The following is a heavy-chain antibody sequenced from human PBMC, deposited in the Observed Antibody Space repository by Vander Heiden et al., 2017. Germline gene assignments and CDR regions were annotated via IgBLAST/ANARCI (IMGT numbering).Heavy chain of an antibody. Sequence: EVQLVESGGGLVKPGGSLRLSCAASGFTFSSYSMNWVRQAPGKGLEWVSSISSSSSYIYYADSVKGRFTISRDNAKNSLYLQMNSLRAEDTAGYYCARSRNWNLVDYWGQGTLVTVSS. D-gene: IGHD1-7*01. J-gene: IGHJ4*02. CDR3: ARSRNWNLVDY. CDR2: ISSSSSYI. CDR1: GFTFSSYS. V-gene: IGHV3-21*01.